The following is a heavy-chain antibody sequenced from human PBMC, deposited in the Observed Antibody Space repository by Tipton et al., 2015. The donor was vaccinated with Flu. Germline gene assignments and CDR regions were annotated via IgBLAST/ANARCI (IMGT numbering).Heavy chain of an antibody. J-gene: IGHJ2*01. CDR1: GYSISSGYY. D-gene: IGHD4-17*01. V-gene: IGHV4-38-2*01. CDR2: VYHSGST. CDR3: ARRPTVTTRYFDL. Sequence: TLSLTCAVSGYSISSGYYWGWIRQPPGKGLGWIGSVYHSGSTYYNPSLKSRVTISVDTSKNQFSLKLSSVTAADTAVYYCARRPTVTTRYFDLWGRGTLVTVSS.